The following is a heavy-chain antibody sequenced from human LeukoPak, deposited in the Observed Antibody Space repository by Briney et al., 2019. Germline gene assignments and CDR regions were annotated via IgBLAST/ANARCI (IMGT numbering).Heavy chain of an antibody. CDR3: ARDHRKSGSYKFSWGYLVGEFDY. V-gene: IGHV1-18*01. J-gene: IGHJ4*02. CDR1: GYTFTSYG. Sequence: ASVKVSCKASGYTFTSYGISWVRQAPGQGLEWMGWISAYNGNTNYAQKLQGRVTMTTDTSTSTAYMELSRLRSDDTAVYYCARDHRKSGSYKFSWGYLVGEFDYWGQGTLVTVSS. CDR2: ISAYNGNT. D-gene: IGHD1-26*01.